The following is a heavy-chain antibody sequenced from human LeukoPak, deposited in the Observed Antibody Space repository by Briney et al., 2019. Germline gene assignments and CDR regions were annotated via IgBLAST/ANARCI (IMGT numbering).Heavy chain of an antibody. Sequence: GGSLRLSCAASGFTFSSHLMHWVRQAPGKGLVWVSRISSDGTYTNYADSVRGRFTISRDNAKNTLYLQMNSLRAEDTAVYYCAKDTFLGYCSGGSCPLPIDYWGQGTLVTVSS. J-gene: IGHJ4*02. CDR1: GFTFSSHL. CDR2: ISSDGTYT. CDR3: AKDTFLGYCSGGSCPLPIDY. D-gene: IGHD2-15*01. V-gene: IGHV3-74*01.